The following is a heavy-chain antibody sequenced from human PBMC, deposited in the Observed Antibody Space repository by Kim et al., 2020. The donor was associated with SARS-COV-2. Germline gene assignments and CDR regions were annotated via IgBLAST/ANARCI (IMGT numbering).Heavy chain of an antibody. D-gene: IGHD4-17*01. CDR1: GLTFSTYG. Sequence: GGSLRLSCAASGLTFSTYGMHWVRQAPGKGLEWVALIWYDGSKKEYPDFVKGRFTISRDNSKNTVYLQMNSLRVEDTAVYYCASGDPHDNWGQGTLVTVSS. V-gene: IGHV3-33*01. J-gene: IGHJ4*02. CDR3: ASGDPHDN. CDR2: IWYDGSKK.